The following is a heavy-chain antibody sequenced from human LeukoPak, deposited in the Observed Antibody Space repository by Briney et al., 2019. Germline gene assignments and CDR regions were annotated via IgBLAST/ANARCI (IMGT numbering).Heavy chain of an antibody. Sequence: EGSLRLSCAASGFTFSSYGMHWVRQAPGKGLEWVAVIWYDGSNKYYADSVKGRFTISRDNSKNTLYLQMNSLRAEDTAVYYCARAPRSGSYYNCFDYWGQGTLVTVSS. CDR3: ARAPRSGSYYNCFDY. CDR2: IWYDGSNK. J-gene: IGHJ4*02. V-gene: IGHV3-33*01. CDR1: GFTFSSYG. D-gene: IGHD3-10*01.